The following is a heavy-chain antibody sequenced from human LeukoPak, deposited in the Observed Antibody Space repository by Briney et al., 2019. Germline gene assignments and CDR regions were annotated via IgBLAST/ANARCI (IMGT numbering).Heavy chain of an antibody. V-gene: IGHV4-4*07. J-gene: IGHJ6*03. Sequence: PSETLSLTCTVSGGSISSYYWSWIRQPAGKGLEWIGRIYTSGSTNYNPSLKSRVTMSVDTSKNQFSLKLSSVTAADTAVYYCARDGKVTPSYYYYYMDVWGEGTTVTVSS. CDR2: IYTSGST. CDR3: ARDGKVTPSYYYYYMDV. D-gene: IGHD4-23*01. CDR1: GGSISSYY.